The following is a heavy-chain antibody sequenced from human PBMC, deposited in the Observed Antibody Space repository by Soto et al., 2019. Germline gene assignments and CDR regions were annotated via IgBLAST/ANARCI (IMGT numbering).Heavy chain of an antibody. CDR2: ISGSGAGT. D-gene: IGHD6-19*01. CDR1: GFTFSSYA. CDR3: ARRFEQWLVFDY. V-gene: IGHV3-23*01. Sequence: PGGSLRLSCAASGFTFSSYAMSWVRQAPGKGLEWVSAISGSGAGTYYADSVKGRFTISRDNAKNSLYLQMNSLRAEDTAVYYCARRFEQWLVFDYWGQGALVTVSS. J-gene: IGHJ4*02.